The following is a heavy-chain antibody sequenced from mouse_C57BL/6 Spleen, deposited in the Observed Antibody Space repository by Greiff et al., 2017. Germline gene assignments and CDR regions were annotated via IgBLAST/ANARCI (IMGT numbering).Heavy chain of an antibody. D-gene: IGHD1-1*01. J-gene: IGHJ1*03. CDR3: TRDRRGSSYGGYFDV. V-gene: IGHV5-9-1*02. CDR2: ISSGGDYI. Sequence: EVKLMESGEGLVKPGGSLKLSCAASGFTFSSYAMSWVRQTPEKRLEWVAYISSGGDYIYYADTVKGRFTISRDNARNTLYLQMSSLKSEDTAMYYCTRDRRGSSYGGYFDVWGTGTTVTVSS. CDR1: GFTFSSYA.